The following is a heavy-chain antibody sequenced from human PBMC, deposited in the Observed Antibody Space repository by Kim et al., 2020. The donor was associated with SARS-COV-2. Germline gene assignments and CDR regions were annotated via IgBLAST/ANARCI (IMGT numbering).Heavy chain of an antibody. CDR1: GGSISSSSYY. J-gene: IGHJ4*02. D-gene: IGHD3-22*01. Sequence: SETLSLTCTVSGGSISSSSYYWGWIRQPPGKGLEWIGSIYYSGSTYYNPSLKSRVTISVDTSKNQFSLKLSSVTAADTAVYYCARHTGVTEVYDSSGAAWWFDYWGQGTLVTVSS. V-gene: IGHV4-39*01. CDR2: IYYSGST. CDR3: ARHTGVTEVYDSSGAAWWFDY.